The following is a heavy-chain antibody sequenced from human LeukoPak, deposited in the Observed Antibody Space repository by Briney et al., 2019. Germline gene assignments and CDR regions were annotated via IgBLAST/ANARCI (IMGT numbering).Heavy chain of an antibody. Sequence: SETLSLTCSVSGGSISSGTYYWGWIRQPPGKGLEWIGSVYYSGSTYYNPSLTSRVTISLDTSKSQFSLKLSSVTAADTAVYYCARTNYFYHSSGYYYRYFDLWGRGTLVTVSS. J-gene: IGHJ2*01. CDR2: VYYSGST. D-gene: IGHD3-22*01. V-gene: IGHV4-39*07. CDR1: GGSISSGTYY. CDR3: ARTNYFYHSSGYYYRYFDL.